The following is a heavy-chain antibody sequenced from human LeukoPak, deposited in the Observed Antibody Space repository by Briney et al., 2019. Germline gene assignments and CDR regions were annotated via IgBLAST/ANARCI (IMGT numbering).Heavy chain of an antibody. D-gene: IGHD3-9*01. Sequence: SETLSLTCTVSGGSLSSYYWSWIRQPPAKGLEWIGYIYYSGSTNYHPSLKSRVTISVDTSKNQFSLKLSSVTAADTAVYYCARHSKLRTIPLWXXGTXVTVSS. J-gene: IGHJ4*02. V-gene: IGHV4-59*08. CDR2: IYYSGST. CDR1: GGSLSSYY. CDR3: ARHSKLRTIPL.